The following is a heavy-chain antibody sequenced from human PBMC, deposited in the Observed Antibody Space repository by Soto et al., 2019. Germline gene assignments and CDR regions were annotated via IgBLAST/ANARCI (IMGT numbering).Heavy chain of an antibody. CDR2: ISAYNGNT. CDR3: ASRLGYSGYDRV. V-gene: IGHV1-18*01. J-gene: IGHJ6*02. Sequence: ASVKVSCKASGYTFTSYGISWVRQAPGQGLEWKGWISAYNGNTNYAQKHQGRVNMTTDTSTSTAYMKLSSLRSEDTAVYYCASRLGYSGYDRVWGQGTTVTVSS. CDR1: GYTFTSYG. D-gene: IGHD5-12*01.